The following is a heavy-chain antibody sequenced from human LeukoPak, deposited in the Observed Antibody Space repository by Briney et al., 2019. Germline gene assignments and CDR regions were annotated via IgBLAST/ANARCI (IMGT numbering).Heavy chain of an antibody. V-gene: IGHV1-18*01. CDR3: ASARLRGRYYYGMDV. CDR2: ISAYNGNT. D-gene: IGHD6-25*01. Sequence: ASVKVSCKASGYTFTSYGISWVRQAPGQGLEWMGWISAYNGNTNYAQKLQGRVTMTTDTSTSTAYMELRSLRSDDTAVYYCASARLRGRYYYGMDVWGQGTTVTVSS. J-gene: IGHJ6*02. CDR1: GYTFTSYG.